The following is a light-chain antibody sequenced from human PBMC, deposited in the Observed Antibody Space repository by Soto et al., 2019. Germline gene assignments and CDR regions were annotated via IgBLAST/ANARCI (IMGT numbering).Light chain of an antibody. Sequence: DIQMTQSPSTLSASVGDRVTITCRASQSMSSWLAWYQQKPGKAPKLLIYKASSLLSGVPSRFSGSGSGTEFTLTISSLQPDDFATYYCQQSYSTRWTFGQGTKV. CDR1: QSMSSW. J-gene: IGKJ1*01. CDR3: QQSYSTRWT. CDR2: KAS. V-gene: IGKV1-5*03.